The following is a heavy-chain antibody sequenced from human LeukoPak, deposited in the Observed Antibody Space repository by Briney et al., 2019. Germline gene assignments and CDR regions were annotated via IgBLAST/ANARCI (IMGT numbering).Heavy chain of an antibody. CDR2: ISYDGSNK. CDR1: GFTFSSYA. V-gene: IGHV3-30*04. J-gene: IGHJ4*02. Sequence: LSGRSLRLSCAASGFTFSSYAMHWVRQAPGKGLEWVAVISYDGSNKYYADSVKGRFTISRDNSKNTLYLQMNSLRAEDTAVYYCAKVGLDILTGYLEPRGGIVHDYWGQGTLVTVSS. D-gene: IGHD3-9*01. CDR3: AKVGLDILTGYLEPRGGIVHDY.